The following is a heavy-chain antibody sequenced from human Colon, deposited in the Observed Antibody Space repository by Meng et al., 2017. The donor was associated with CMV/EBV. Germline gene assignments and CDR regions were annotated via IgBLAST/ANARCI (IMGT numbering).Heavy chain of an antibody. J-gene: IGHJ4*02. CDR2: VDSTRFT. V-gene: IGHV4-61*02. Sequence: QWQMQESDPGRLKPPPTLSVTCSGSGGYISSRSPYWGWIRQPARKGMEWIGRVDSTRFTNYNPSLKSRVTISVDTSKNQFSLKLSSVTGADTAVYFCARGNFGGGRFLDPFDNWGQGTLVTVSS. D-gene: IGHD3-3*01. CDR3: ARGNFGGGRFLDPFDN. CDR1: GGYISSRSPY.